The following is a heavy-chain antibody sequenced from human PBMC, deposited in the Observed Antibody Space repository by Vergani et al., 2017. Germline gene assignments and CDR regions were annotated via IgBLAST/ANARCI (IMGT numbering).Heavy chain of an antibody. D-gene: IGHD4-11*01. CDR2: IIPIFGTA. Sequence: QGQRVQSGAEVKKPGSSVKVSCKASGGTFSSYAISWVRQAPGQGLEWMGGIIPIFGTANYAQKLQGRVTITADESPSTAYMELSSLRSEDTAVYYCAGDAKVDDYSTFTWFDPWGQGTLVTVSS. J-gene: IGHJ5*02. CDR1: GGTFSSYA. V-gene: IGHV1-69*01. CDR3: AGDAKVDDYSTFTWFDP.